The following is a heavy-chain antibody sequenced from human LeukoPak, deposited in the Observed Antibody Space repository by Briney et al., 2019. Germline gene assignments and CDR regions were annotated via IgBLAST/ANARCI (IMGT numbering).Heavy chain of an antibody. D-gene: IGHD2-2*01. CDR2: IRYDGSNK. V-gene: IGHV3-30*02. Sequence: PGGSLRLSCAASGFTFSSYGMHWVRQAPGKGLEWVAFIRYDGSNKYYADSVKGRFTISRDNSKNTLYLQMNSLRAEDTAVYYCAKGGYRSSTSCYGSLSSFDYWGQGTLVTVSS. J-gene: IGHJ4*02. CDR3: AKGGYRSSTSCYGSLSSFDY. CDR1: GFTFSSYG.